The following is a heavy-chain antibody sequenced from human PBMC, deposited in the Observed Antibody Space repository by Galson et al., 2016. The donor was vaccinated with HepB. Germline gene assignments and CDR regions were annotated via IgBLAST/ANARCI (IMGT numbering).Heavy chain of an antibody. J-gene: IGHJ3*01. Sequence: ETLSLTCSISGGSIGTYYWSWIRQPPGEGLEWIGYIYFSVTTNYNPSLKSRVTISGDTSKKQFSLKLRSMTAADTALYYCARFGGSRNAFDVWGQGIIVTVSS. D-gene: IGHD3-16*01. CDR2: IYFSVTT. V-gene: IGHV4-59*01. CDR1: GGSIGTYY. CDR3: ARFGGSRNAFDV.